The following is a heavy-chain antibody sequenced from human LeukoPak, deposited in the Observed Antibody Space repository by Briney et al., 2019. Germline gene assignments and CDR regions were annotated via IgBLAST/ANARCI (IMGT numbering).Heavy chain of an antibody. J-gene: IGHJ4*02. V-gene: IGHV4-34*01. Sequence: SETLSLTCAVYGGSFSGYYWSWIRQPPGKGLEWIGEINHSGSTNYNPSLKSRVTISVDTSKNQFSLKLSSVTAADTAVYYCARGVRDDYVWGSYRYFDYWGQGTLVTVSS. D-gene: IGHD3-16*02. CDR1: GGSFSGYY. CDR3: ARGVRDDYVWGSYRYFDY. CDR2: INHSGST.